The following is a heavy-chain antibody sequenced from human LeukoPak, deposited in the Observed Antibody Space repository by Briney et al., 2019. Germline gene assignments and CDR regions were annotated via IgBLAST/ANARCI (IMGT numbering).Heavy chain of an antibody. CDR3: ARTFPSGWYDY. V-gene: IGHV4-39*01. CDR1: GGSISSSSYY. Sequence: MSSETLSLTCTVSGGSISSSSYYWGWIRQPPGKGLEWIGSIYYSGSTYYNPSLKSRVTISVDTSKNQFSLKLSSVTAADTAVYYCARTFPSGWYDYWGQGTLVTVSS. D-gene: IGHD6-19*01. J-gene: IGHJ4*02. CDR2: IYYSGST.